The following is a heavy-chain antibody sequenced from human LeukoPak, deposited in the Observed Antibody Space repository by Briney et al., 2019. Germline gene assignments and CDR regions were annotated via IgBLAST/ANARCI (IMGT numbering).Heavy chain of an antibody. V-gene: IGHV3-74*01. D-gene: IGHD3-10*01. J-gene: IGHJ5*02. Sequence: GGSLRLSCAASGFTVSSNYMSWVRHAPGKGLVWVSRMNSAGTTTNYADSVKGRFTISRDTAKNTLYLQMNSLRAEDTAVYYCARGRGPYGWFDPWGQGTLVIVSS. CDR3: ARGRGPYGWFDP. CDR2: MNSAGTTT. CDR1: GFTVSSNY.